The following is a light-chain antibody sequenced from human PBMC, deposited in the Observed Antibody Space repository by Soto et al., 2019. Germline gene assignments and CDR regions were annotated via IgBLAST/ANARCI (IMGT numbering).Light chain of an antibody. Sequence: QSPLAQPASVSGTPGQSITISCTGTSSDVCNYNYFYRYQHNSNKAPKLMIYEASDRPSGVSNRFFGSKSAKTTSLTISRLQAEDEADYYCSSYTSSSTLVFGTGTKVTVL. CDR3: SSYTSSSTLV. J-gene: IGLJ1*01. CDR2: EAS. V-gene: IGLV2-14*01. CDR1: SSDVCNYNY.